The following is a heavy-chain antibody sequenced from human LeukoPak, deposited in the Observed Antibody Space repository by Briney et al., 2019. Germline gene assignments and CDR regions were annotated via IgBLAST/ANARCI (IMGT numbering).Heavy chain of an antibody. J-gene: IGHJ3*02. D-gene: IGHD1/OR15-1a*01. CDR3: ARSPSPGTPRDYAFDI. CDR2: IYTSGST. CDR1: GGSISSYY. V-gene: IGHV4-4*07. Sequence: PSETLSLTCTVSGGSISSYYWSWIRQPAGKGLEWIGRIYTSGSTNYNPSLKSRVTISVDTSKNQFSLKLSSVTAADTAVYYCARSPSPGTPRDYAFDIWGQGTMVTVSS.